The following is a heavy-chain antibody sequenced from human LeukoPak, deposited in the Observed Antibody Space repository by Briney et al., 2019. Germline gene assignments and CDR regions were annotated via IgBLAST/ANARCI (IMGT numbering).Heavy chain of an antibody. D-gene: IGHD5-18*01. CDR2: IFYSGST. Sequence: SETLSLTCTVSGGSINSYYWSCIRQPPGKGLEWIGNIFYSGSTNYNPSLKSRVTISVDTSKNQFSLKLSSVTAADTAAYYCARDGGYSYGSHGMDVWGQGSTVTVSS. V-gene: IGHV4-59*01. CDR1: GGSINSYY. CDR3: ARDGGYSYGSHGMDV. J-gene: IGHJ6*02.